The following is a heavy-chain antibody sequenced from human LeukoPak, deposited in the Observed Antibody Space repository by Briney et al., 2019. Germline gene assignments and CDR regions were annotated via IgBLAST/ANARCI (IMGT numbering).Heavy chain of an antibody. D-gene: IGHD5-18*01. CDR1: GGTFTTYA. Sequence: SVKVSCKASGGTFTTYAFSWVRQAPGQGLECMGRIIPILDIAHYAQKFQGRVTITADRSTSTVYMELSSLRSEDTAVYYCANSQKAAESPFDYWGQGTLVTVSS. J-gene: IGHJ4*02. CDR3: ANSQKAAESPFDY. CDR2: IIPILDIA. V-gene: IGHV1-69*04.